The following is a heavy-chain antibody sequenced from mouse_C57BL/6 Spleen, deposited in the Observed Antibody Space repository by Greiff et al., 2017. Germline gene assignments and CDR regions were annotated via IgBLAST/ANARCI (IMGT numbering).Heavy chain of an antibody. Sequence: EVQLQQSGPELVKPGASVKIPCKASGYTFTDYNMDWVKQSHGKSLEWIGDINPNNGGTIYNQKFKGKATLTVDKSSSTAYMELRSLTSEDTAVYYCASGASYGSSSAWFAYWGQGTLVTVSA. CDR1: GYTFTDYN. D-gene: IGHD1-1*01. V-gene: IGHV1-18*01. J-gene: IGHJ3*01. CDR3: ASGASYGSSSAWFAY. CDR2: INPNNGGT.